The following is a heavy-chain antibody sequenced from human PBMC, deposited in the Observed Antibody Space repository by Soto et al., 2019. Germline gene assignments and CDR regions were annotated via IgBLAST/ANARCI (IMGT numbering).Heavy chain of an antibody. J-gene: IGHJ4*02. CDR1: GGSISSGSYY. Sequence: SETLSLTCTVSGGSISSGSYYWGWIRQPPGMGLVWIGSIYYSGSTYYNPSLKSRVTISVDTSRNQFSLKLNSVTAADTALYYCARRPYCNGGGCDHHFDFWGQGILVTVSS. CDR3: ARRPYCNGGGCDHHFDF. V-gene: IGHV4-39*01. CDR2: IYYSGST. D-gene: IGHD2-15*01.